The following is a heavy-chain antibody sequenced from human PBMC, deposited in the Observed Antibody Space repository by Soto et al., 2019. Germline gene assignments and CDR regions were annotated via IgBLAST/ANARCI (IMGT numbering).Heavy chain of an antibody. J-gene: IGHJ6*02. V-gene: IGHV4-59*11. CDR1: GGSLTDHY. CDR2: VFSRGGT. CDR3: ARMRPTGWHDYYFFGMDL. Sequence: QVQLQESDPGLVKPSETLSLTCNVSGGSLTDHYWTWIRQPPGKGLEWIGCVFSRGGTYYAPSLKSRVTISLDTSKNQFSLRLTSMTTADTAVYYCARMRPTGWHDYYFFGMDLWGQGTTVTVSS. D-gene: IGHD6-19*01.